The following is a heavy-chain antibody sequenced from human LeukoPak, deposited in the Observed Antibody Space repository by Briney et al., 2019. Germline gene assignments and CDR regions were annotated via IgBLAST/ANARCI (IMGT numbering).Heavy chain of an antibody. CDR2: IYYSGST. CDR3: ARDRDYGGNGDAFDI. CDR1: GGSISSSSYY. D-gene: IGHD4-23*01. Sequence: PSETLSLTCTVSGGSISSSSYYWGWIRQPPGKGLEWIGIIYYSGSTYYNPSLKSRITISVDRSKNQFSLKLSSVTAADTAVYYCARDRDYGGNGDAFDIWGQGTMVTVSS. J-gene: IGHJ3*02. V-gene: IGHV4-39*07.